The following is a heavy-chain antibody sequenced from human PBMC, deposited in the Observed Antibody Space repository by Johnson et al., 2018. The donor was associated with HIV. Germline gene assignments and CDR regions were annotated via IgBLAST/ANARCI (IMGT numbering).Heavy chain of an antibody. J-gene: IGHJ3*02. CDR3: AKGVVPAAADAFDI. CDR1: GFTFSSYG. D-gene: IGHD2-2*01. V-gene: IGHV3-30*18. Sequence: QVQLVESGGGAVQPGRSLRLSCAASGFTFSSYGMHWVRQAPGKGLEWVAVISYDGSNKYYADSVKGRFTISRDNSKNTLYLQLNSLRAEDTAVYYCAKGVVPAAADAFDIWGQGTMVTVSS. CDR2: ISYDGSNK.